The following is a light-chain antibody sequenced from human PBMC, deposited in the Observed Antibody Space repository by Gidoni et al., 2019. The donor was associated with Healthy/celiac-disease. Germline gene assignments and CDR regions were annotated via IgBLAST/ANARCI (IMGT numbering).Light chain of an antibody. CDR3: QQYNNWRT. Sequence: EIVMTQSPATLSVSPGESATPSCRASQSVSSNLAWYQQKPGQAPRLLIYGASPRATGIPARISGSGSGTDFTLTISSLQSEDCAVYYSQQYNNWRTFXXXTKVEIK. CDR2: GAS. CDR1: QSVSSN. V-gene: IGKV3-15*01. J-gene: IGKJ1*01.